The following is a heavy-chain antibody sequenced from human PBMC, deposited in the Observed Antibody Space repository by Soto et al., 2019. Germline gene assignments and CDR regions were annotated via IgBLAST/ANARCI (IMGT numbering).Heavy chain of an antibody. CDR1: GDSMTKYY. D-gene: IGHD1-26*01. V-gene: IGHV4-4*07. CDR3: ARTVGAAYYFDF. J-gene: IGHJ4*02. CDR2: TYTSGST. Sequence: QVQLQESGPGLVKPSETLSLTCTVSGDSMTKYYWSWIRQPAGKGLEWIGRTYTSGSTNFNPSLKSRVTMSIDTSNNHFSLKLKSVTAADTAVYYCARTVGAAYYFDFCCQGALVTVSS.